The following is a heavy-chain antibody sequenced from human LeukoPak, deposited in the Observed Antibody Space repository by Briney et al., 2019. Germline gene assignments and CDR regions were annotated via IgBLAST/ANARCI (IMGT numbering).Heavy chain of an antibody. Sequence: GASVKVSCKASGYTFTSYHMHWVRQAPGQGLEWMGIINPSGGTTNYAQKFQGRVTMTRDTSISTAYMELSRLRSDDTAVYYCARDSLPGAPSGYFDYWGQGTLVTVSS. CDR2: INPSGGTT. CDR1: GYTFTSYH. CDR3: ARDSLPGAPSGYFDY. J-gene: IGHJ4*02. D-gene: IGHD1-26*01. V-gene: IGHV1-46*01.